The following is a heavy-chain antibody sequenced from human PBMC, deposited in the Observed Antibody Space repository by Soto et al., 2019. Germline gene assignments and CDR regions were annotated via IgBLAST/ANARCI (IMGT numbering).Heavy chain of an antibody. Sequence: APVEVSCKASGYTFSIYGITWVRQAPGQRLEWMGWISAYNGNTNYAQKLQGRVTMTTDTSTSTAYMELRSLRSDDTAVYYCARDRTYCSSTSCPGGNWFDPWGQGTLVTVS. CDR1: GYTFSIYG. CDR2: ISAYNGNT. D-gene: IGHD2-2*01. V-gene: IGHV1-18*01. CDR3: ARDRTYCSSTSCPGGNWFDP. J-gene: IGHJ5*02.